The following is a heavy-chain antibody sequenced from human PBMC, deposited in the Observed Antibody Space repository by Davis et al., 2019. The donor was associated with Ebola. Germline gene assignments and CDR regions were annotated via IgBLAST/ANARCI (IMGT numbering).Heavy chain of an antibody. D-gene: IGHD6-13*01. V-gene: IGHV1-18*04. CDR3: ARGVAAAEGWFDP. CDR2: TTVYNGDT. J-gene: IGHJ5*02. CDR1: GYTFSDYY. Sequence: ASVKVSCKASGYTFSDYYTHWVRQAPGQGLEWMGWTTVYNGDTKYAQNFQGRVSMTTDTSTSTAYMELRSLRSDDTAVYYCARGVAAAEGWFDPWGQGTLVTVSS.